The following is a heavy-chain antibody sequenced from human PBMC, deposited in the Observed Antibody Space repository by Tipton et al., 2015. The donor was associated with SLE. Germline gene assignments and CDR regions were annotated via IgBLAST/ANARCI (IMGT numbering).Heavy chain of an antibody. Sequence: TLSLTCTVSGGSISSASYYWGWIRQPPGKGLEWIGSIYYSGSTYYNPSLKSRVTMSVDTSKNQFSLKLNSVTAADTAVYYCARGGSSWFRYYFDYWGQGTLVTVSS. J-gene: IGHJ4*02. D-gene: IGHD6-13*01. CDR1: GGSISSASYY. CDR3: ARGGSSWFRYYFDY. CDR2: IYYSGST. V-gene: IGHV4-39*07.